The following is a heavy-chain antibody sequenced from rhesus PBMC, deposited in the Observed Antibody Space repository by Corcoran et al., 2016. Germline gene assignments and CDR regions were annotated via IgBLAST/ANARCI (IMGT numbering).Heavy chain of an antibody. D-gene: IGHD6-31*01. J-gene: IGHJ4*01. CDR2: LTYCGST. V-gene: IGHV4-122*02. CDR1: GYSIRSGYYG. Sequence: QVQLQESGPGLVKPSETLSLTCAVSGYSIRSGYYGTWIRQPPGKGLAGIGVLTYCGSTSYNPSLTSRVTISRDTSKNQFSLKLSSVTAADTAVYSCASPGIAAGDRDYWGQGVLVTVSS. CDR3: ASPGIAAGDRDY.